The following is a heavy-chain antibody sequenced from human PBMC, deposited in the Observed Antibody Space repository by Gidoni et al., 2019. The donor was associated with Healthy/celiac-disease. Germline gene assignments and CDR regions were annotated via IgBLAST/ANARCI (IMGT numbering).Heavy chain of an antibody. J-gene: IGHJ4*02. CDR2: IRSKANSWAT. CDR3: TPLDY. CDR1: GFTFSGSA. V-gene: IGHV3-73*01. Sequence: VQLVGPGGGFVQPGGSLKHSCAASGFTFSGSATHWCHQASGKGLEWVGRIRSKANSWATAYAASVKGRFTITRDDSKNTAYLQMNSLKTEDTAVYYCTPLDYWGQGTLVTVSS.